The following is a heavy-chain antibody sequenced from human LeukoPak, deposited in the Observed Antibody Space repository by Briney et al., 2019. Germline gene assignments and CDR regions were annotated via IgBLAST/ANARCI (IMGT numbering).Heavy chain of an antibody. J-gene: IGHJ4*02. CDR1: GFTVSSNS. CDR2: IYSDNT. Sequence: PGGSLRLSCTVSGFTVSSNSMSWVRQAPGKGLEWVSFIYSDNTHYSDSVKGRFTISRDNSKNTLYLQMNSLRAEDTAVYYCAPDGGSGSYLFDYWGQGTLVTVSS. D-gene: IGHD3-10*01. V-gene: IGHV3-53*01. CDR3: APDGGSGSYLFDY.